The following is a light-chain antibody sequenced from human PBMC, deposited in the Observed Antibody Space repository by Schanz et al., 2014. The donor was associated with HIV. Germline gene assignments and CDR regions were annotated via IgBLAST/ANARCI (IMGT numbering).Light chain of an antibody. Sequence: QSALTQPPSASGSPGQPVTIFCTGSSSDVGGYNYVSWYQQHPGKALKVMIYEVSRRPSGVPDRFSGSKSGNTASLTISGLQSDDEADYFCCSYAGSSTFVFGTGTKLTVL. CDR2: EVS. CDR1: SSDVGGYNY. V-gene: IGLV2-8*01. J-gene: IGLJ1*01. CDR3: CSYAGSSTFV.